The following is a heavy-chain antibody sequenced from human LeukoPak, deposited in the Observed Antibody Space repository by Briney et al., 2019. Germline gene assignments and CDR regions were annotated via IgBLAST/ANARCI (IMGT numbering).Heavy chain of an antibody. Sequence: GGSLRLSCAASGFTFSSHWMHWVRQAPGKGLVWVSRINNDGSSTSYADFVKGRFTISRDNAKNTLYLQMNSLRAEDTAVYYCARLLGSTSSVDYWGQGTPVTVSS. D-gene: IGHD2-2*01. CDR3: ARLLGSTSSVDY. CDR2: INNDGSST. CDR1: GFTFSSHW. V-gene: IGHV3-74*01. J-gene: IGHJ4*02.